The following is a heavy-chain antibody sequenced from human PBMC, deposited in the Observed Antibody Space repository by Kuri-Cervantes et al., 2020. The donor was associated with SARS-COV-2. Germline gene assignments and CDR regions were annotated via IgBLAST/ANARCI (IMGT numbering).Heavy chain of an antibody. CDR2: FDPEDGEA. D-gene: IGHD1-26*01. CDR1: GYTLTELA. Sequence: ASVKVSCKVSGYTLTELAMHWVRQAPGKGLEWMGGFDPEDGEAIYAQKFQGRVTMTQDTSRDTAYMELSSLRSDDTAVYYCATTYAFLGGEPKSSPGYWGQGTLVTVSS. J-gene: IGHJ4*02. CDR3: ATTYAFLGGEPKSSPGY. V-gene: IGHV1-24*01.